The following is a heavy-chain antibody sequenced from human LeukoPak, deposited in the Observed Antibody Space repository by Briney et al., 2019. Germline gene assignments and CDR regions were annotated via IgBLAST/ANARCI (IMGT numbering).Heavy chain of an antibody. V-gene: IGHV4-4*02. J-gene: IGHJ5*02. CDR3: AKDVYSSSSWFDL. D-gene: IGHD6-13*01. CDR2: IFHSGSN. CDR1: GGSISSSNW. Sequence: SETLSLTCVVSGGSISSSNWWSWVRRPPGKGLEWIGEIFHSGSNNYNPSLKTRVTMSVDKSKNQFSLKLSSVTAADTAVYYCAKDVYSSSSWFDLWGQGTLVTVSS.